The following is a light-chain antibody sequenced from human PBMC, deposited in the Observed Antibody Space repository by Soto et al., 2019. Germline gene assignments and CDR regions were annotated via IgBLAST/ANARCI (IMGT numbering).Light chain of an antibody. CDR1: QTINTSY. CDR3: QQYGPSRT. J-gene: IGKJ1*01. Sequence: EVVLTQSPGTLSLSPGERATLSCRASQTINTSYLAWYQQKPGHAPRLLISGVSIRATGIPDRFSGSGSGTDFTLTITRLEPEDFAVYYCQQYGPSRTFGQGTKVDIK. CDR2: GVS. V-gene: IGKV3-20*01.